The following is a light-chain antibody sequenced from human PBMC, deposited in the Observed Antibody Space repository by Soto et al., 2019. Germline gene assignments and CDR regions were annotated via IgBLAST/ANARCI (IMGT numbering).Light chain of an antibody. CDR3: QHYDSSPPYT. J-gene: IGKJ2*01. V-gene: IGKV3-20*01. CDR1: RSFASSY. CDR2: AAS. Sequence: EIVLTQSPVTLSLSPGARATLSCRASRSFASSYLGWYQQKPGQAPRLLIYAASTRATGIPDRFSGSGSATDFTLTISRLEPEDSAVYYCQHYDSSPPYTFGQGTKVDIK.